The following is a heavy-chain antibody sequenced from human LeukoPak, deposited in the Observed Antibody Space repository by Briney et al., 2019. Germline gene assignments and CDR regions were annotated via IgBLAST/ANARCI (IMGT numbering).Heavy chain of an antibody. CDR2: IYSGGTT. D-gene: IGHD6-19*01. J-gene: IGHJ4*02. V-gene: IGHV3-66*01. CDR3: ARSIAVAGTFDY. Sequence: GGSLRLSCVVSGFTVSRDYMSWVRQAPGKGLEWVSVIYSGGTTYYADSVRGRFTISRDNSKNTLYLQMNSLRAEDTAVYYCARSIAVAGTFDYWGQGTLVTVSS. CDR1: GFTVSRDY.